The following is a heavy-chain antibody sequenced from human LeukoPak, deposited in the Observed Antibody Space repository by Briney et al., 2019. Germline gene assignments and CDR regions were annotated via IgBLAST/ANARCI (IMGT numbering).Heavy chain of an antibody. CDR1: GGTISNCY. D-gene: IGHD1/OR15-1a*01. V-gene: IGHV4-59*08. Sequence: SGTLCFTCTVSGGTISNCYWSWIRQPPGKGLEWIGYIHDSGSTNYNPSLKSRVTISVDTSKNQFSLKLSSVTAADTAVYYCARSHGTTLVEYWGQGTLVAVSS. CDR3: ARSHGTTLVEY. CDR2: IHDSGST. J-gene: IGHJ4*02.